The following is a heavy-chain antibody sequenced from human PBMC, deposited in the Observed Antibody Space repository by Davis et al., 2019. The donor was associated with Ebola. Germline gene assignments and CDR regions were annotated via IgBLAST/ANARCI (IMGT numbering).Heavy chain of an antibody. D-gene: IGHD1-1*01. CDR3: ARAQFPTTSDH. V-gene: IGHV1-18*04. CDR1: GYTFTNYG. Sequence: AASVKVSCKASGYTFTNYGITWVRQAPGQGLEWMGWINPHNGNTNYAQNVQGRVIMTTDTATTTAYMEVGGLRSDDTAAYYCARAQFPTTSDHWGQGTLVTVSS. J-gene: IGHJ4*02. CDR2: INPHNGNT.